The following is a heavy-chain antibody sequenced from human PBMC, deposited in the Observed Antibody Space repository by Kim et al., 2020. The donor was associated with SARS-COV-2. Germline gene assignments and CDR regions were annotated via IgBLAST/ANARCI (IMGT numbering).Heavy chain of an antibody. V-gene: IGHV4-31*03. CDR2: IYYSGST. D-gene: IGHD6-13*01. J-gene: IGHJ6*02. Sequence: SETLSLTCTVSGGSISSGGYYWSWIRQHPGKGLEWIGYIYYSGSTYYNPSLKSRVTISVDTSKNQFSLKLSPVTAADTAVYYCARVFYTIAAAGFTYGMDVWGQGTTVTVSS. CDR3: ARVFYTIAAAGFTYGMDV. CDR1: GGSISSGGYY.